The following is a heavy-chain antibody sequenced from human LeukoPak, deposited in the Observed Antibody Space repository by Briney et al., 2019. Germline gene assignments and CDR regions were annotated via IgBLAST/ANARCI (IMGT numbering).Heavy chain of an antibody. CDR2: ISYDGSNK. D-gene: IGHD3-22*01. V-gene: IGHV3-30-3*01. CDR3: ARGGYYYDSSGPLSY. J-gene: IGHJ4*02. Sequence: PGGSLRLSCAASGFTLSSYAMHWVRQAPGKGLEWVAVISYDGSNKYYADSVKGRFTISRDNSKNTLYLQMNSLRAEDTAVYYCARGGYYYDSSGPLSYWGQGTLVTVSS. CDR1: GFTLSSYA.